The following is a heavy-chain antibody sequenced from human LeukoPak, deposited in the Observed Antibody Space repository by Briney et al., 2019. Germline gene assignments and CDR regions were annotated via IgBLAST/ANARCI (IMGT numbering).Heavy chain of an antibody. D-gene: IGHD1-1*01. CDR3: ARDLEVLFDY. J-gene: IGHJ4*02. CDR2: ISSSSSYI. V-gene: IGHV3-21*01. CDR1: GFTFSSYS. Sequence: GGSQRLSCAASGFTFSSYSMNWVRQAPGKGLEWVSSISSSSSYIYYADSVKGRFTISRDNAKNSLYLQMNSLRAEDTAVYYCARDLEVLFDYWGQGTLVTVSS.